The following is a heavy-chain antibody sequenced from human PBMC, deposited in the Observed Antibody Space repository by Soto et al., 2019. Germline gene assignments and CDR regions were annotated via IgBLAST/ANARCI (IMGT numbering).Heavy chain of an antibody. V-gene: IGHV3-21*01. Sequence: PGGSLRLSCAASGFNFNNFGMNWFRQTPGKGLEWVSSIRTSSSYIYYADSVKGRFTISRDNAKKSLYLEMSSLRVEDTAVYYCARDWAPFCGGDCGLVDVWGQGTSVTVSS. J-gene: IGHJ6*02. CDR3: ARDWAPFCGGDCGLVDV. D-gene: IGHD2-21*02. CDR1: GFNFNNFG. CDR2: IRTSSSYI.